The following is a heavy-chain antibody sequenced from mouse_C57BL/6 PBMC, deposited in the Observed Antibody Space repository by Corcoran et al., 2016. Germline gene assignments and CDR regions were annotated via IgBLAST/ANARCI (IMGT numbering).Heavy chain of an antibody. CDR3: ARVRSPPLYFDV. CDR2: ISYDGSN. J-gene: IGHJ1*03. CDR1: GYSITSGYY. D-gene: IGHD6-1*01. V-gene: IGHV3-6*01. Sequence: DVQLQESGPGLVKPSQSLSLTCSVTGYSITSGYYWNWIRQFPGNKLEWMGYISYDGSNNYNPSLKNRISITRDTSKNQFFLKLNSVTTEDTATYYCARVRSPPLYFDVWGTGTTVTVSS.